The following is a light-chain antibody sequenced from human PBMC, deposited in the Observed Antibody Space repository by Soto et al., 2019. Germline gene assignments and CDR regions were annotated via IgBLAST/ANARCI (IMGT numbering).Light chain of an antibody. J-gene: IGKJ4*01. CDR1: QGISSY. V-gene: IGKV1-8*01. CDR2: AAS. Sequence: IRMTQSPSSFSASTGDRVTITCRASQGISSYLAWYQQKPGKAPKLLIYAASTLQSGVPSRFSGSGSGTEFTLTISSLQSEDFAVYYCQQYDNWPLTFGGGTKVDIK. CDR3: QQYDNWPLT.